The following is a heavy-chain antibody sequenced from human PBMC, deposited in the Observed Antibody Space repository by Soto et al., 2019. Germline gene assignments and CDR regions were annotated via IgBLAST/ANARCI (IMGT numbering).Heavy chain of an antibody. Sequence: SETLSLTCTVSGGSISSGDYYWSWIRQPPGKGLEWIGYIYYTGSTDSNPSLKSRVATSVDASKNQFSLKLSSVTAADTAVYYCARVGGYCSSTGCYPENYFDPWGQGTLVTVSS. V-gene: IGHV4-30-4*01. CDR3: ARVGGYCSSTGCYPENYFDP. J-gene: IGHJ5*02. CDR1: GGSISSGDYY. D-gene: IGHD2-2*01. CDR2: IYYTGST.